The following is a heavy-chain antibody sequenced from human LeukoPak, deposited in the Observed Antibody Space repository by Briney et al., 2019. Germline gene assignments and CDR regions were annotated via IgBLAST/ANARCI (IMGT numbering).Heavy chain of an antibody. CDR3: TTGSQIREVAY. V-gene: IGHV3-11*03. J-gene: IGHJ4*02. CDR1: GFTITDQY. CDR2: ISGSSRYI. Sequence: PGGSLRLSCVVSGFTITDQYMGWIRQAPGKGLQWVSYISGSSRYINYADSVKGRFTISRDNAKNSLYLQMISLSAEDTAVYYCTTGSQIREVAYWGQGTLVTVSS. D-gene: IGHD2-15*01.